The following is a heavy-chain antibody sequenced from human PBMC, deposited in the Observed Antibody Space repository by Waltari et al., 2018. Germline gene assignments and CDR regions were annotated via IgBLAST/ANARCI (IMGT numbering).Heavy chain of an antibody. CDR2: IYYGGSS. J-gene: IGHJ4*02. Sequence: QLQLQESGPGLVKPSETLSLTCTVSGGSISRSSSYWAWIRQTPAKGLEWIGNIYYGGSSYYNPSLKGRVTISVDTFKNQFSLKVNSVTAADTAVYFCARLDSPMVRGVLFDYWGRGSLVTVSS. CDR3: ARLDSPMVRGVLFDY. CDR1: GGSISRSSSY. V-gene: IGHV4-39*01. D-gene: IGHD3-10*01.